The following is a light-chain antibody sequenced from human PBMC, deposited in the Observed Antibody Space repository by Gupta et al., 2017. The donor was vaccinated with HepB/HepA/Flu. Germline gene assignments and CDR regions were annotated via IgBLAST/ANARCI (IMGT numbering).Light chain of an antibody. Sequence: NFVLTQPHSVSESPGTPVTISCTRSSGSIASNYVQWYQQRPGSAPTIVIYEDKQRPSGVPARFSGSIDRYSNSASLTISGLKTEEEADYYCQSKDPSNSSVIFGGGTKLTVV. CDR2: EDK. J-gene: IGLJ2*01. V-gene: IGLV6-57*03. CDR1: SGSIASNY. CDR3: QSKDPSNSSVI.